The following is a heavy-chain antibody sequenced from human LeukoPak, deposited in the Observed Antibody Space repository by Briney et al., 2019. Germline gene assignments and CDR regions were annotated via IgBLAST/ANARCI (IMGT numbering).Heavy chain of an antibody. J-gene: IGHJ4*02. Sequence: GGSLRLSCAASGFTFSSYAMSWVRQDPGKGLEWVSAISGSGGSTYYADSVKGRFTISRDNSKNTLYLQMNSLRAEDTAVYYCAKDGLDFWSGYYYYFDYWGQGTLVTVSS. V-gene: IGHV3-23*01. CDR2: ISGSGGST. CDR3: AKDGLDFWSGYYYYFDY. D-gene: IGHD3-3*01. CDR1: GFTFSSYA.